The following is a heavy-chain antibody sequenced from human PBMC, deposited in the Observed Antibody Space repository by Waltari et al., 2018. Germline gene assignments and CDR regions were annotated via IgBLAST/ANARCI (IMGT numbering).Heavy chain of an antibody. V-gene: IGHV4-59*01. CDR2: IYYSGST. D-gene: IGHD6-13*01. CDR1: GGSISSYY. J-gene: IGHJ5*02. CDR3: AGVGTRPYSSSWYNWFDP. Sequence: QVQLQESGPGLVKPSETLSLTCTVSGGSISSYYWSWIRQPPGKGLEWIGYIYYSGSTNYGPSLKSRVTISVDTSKDQFSLKLSSVTAADTAVYYCAGVGTRPYSSSWYNWFDPWGQGTLVTVSS.